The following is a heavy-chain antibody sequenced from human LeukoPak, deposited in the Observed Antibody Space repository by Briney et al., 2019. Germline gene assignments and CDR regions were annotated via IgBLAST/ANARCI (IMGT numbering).Heavy chain of an antibody. J-gene: IGHJ4*02. V-gene: IGHV3-11*05. CDR1: GFTFSDYY. Sequence: GGSLSLSYAASGFTFSDYYTSWIRQAPGKGLEWVSYISSSSSYTNYADSVKGRFTISRDNAKNSLYLQMNSLRAEDTAVYYCAREGVVVSAAVDYWGQGTLVTVS. CDR3: AREGVVVSAAVDY. CDR2: ISSSSSYT. D-gene: IGHD2-2*01.